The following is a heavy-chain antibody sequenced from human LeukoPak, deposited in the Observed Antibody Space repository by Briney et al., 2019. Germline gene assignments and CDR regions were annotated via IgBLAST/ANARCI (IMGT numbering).Heavy chain of an antibody. J-gene: IGHJ6*03. CDR1: GFTFSSYW. CDR3: ARAAFFFNYMDV. CDR2: INSDGSST. V-gene: IGHV3-74*01. Sequence: GGSLRLSCAASGFTFSSYWMHWVRQAPGKGLVWFSRINSDGSSTSYADSVKGRFTISRDNAKNTLYLQMNSLRAEDTAVYYCARAAFFFNYMDVWGKGTTVTVSS.